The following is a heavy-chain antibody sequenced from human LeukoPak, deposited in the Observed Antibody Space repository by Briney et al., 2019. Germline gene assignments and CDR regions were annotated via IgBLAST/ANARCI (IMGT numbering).Heavy chain of an antibody. V-gene: IGHV3-7*01. CDR2: IKQEGSET. CDR1: GFSFSTYW. J-gene: IGHJ4*02. CDR3: ARDKRLAGATGVGDF. Sequence: PGGSLRLSCAASGFSFSTYWMSWVRQAPGKGLEWVANIKQEGSETYDVDSVKGRFTTSRDNAKNSLYLQMNSLRAEDTAVYSCARDKRLAGATGVGDFWGLGTLVTVSS. D-gene: IGHD1-26*01.